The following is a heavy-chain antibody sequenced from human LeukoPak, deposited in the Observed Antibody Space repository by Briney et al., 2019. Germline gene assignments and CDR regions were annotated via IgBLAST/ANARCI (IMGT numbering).Heavy chain of an antibody. Sequence: PGGSLRLSCAASGFDFSIYRMNWVRQAPGKGLEWVAFIRYDGSNKYYADSVKGRFTISRDNSKNTLYLQMNSLRAEDTAVYYCAKLIAAAPLWGQGTLVTVSS. CDR1: GFDFSIYR. J-gene: IGHJ4*02. CDR2: IRYDGSNK. CDR3: AKLIAAAPL. D-gene: IGHD6-13*01. V-gene: IGHV3-30*02.